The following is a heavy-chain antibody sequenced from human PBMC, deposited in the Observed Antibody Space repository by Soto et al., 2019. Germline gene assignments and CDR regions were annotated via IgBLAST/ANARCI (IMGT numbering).Heavy chain of an antibody. CDR1: GFTFSSSG. CDR3: AKDRLFWSNLRPDFGDV. Sequence: GGSLRLSCAASGFTFSSSGMPWVRQAPGKGLEWVAAISYDGSDKYYKDSVKGRFTISRDNSKNTLYLHINSLRVEDAALYYFAKDRLFWSNLRPDFGDVWGQGTTVTVSS. V-gene: IGHV3-30*18. D-gene: IGHD3-16*02. CDR2: ISYDGSDK. J-gene: IGHJ6*02.